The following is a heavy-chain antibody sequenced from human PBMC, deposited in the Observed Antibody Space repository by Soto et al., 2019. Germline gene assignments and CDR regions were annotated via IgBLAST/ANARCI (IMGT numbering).Heavy chain of an antibody. D-gene: IGHD2-2*01. CDR2: ISGSGGST. CDR1: GFTFSSYA. Sequence: GGSLRLSCAASGFTFSSYAMSWVRQAPGKGLEWVSAISGSGGSTYYADSVKGRFTISRDNSKNTLYLQMNSLRAEDTAVYYCARDIVVVPAYYYGMDVWGQGTTVTVSS. CDR3: ARDIVVVPAYYYGMDV. V-gene: IGHV3-23*01. J-gene: IGHJ6*02.